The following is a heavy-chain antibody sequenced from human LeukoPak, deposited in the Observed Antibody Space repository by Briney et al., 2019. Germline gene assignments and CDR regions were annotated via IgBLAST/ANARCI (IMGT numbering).Heavy chain of an antibody. CDR2: INHSGST. V-gene: IGHV4-34*01. J-gene: IGHJ4*02. Sequence: GDINHSGSTNYNPSLKSRVTISVDTSKNQFSLKLSSVTAADTAVYYCARQVAAAGTYIDYWGQGTLVTVSS. CDR3: ARQVAAAGTYIDY. D-gene: IGHD6-13*01.